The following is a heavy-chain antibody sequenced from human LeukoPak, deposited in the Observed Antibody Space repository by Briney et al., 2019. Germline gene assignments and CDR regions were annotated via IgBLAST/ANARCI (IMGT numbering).Heavy chain of an antibody. V-gene: IGHV1-18*01. D-gene: IGHD6-13*01. CDR3: ARDGSHSSSWSHNWFDP. CDR2: ISAYNGNT. J-gene: IGHJ5*02. CDR1: GYTFTSYG. Sequence: GASVKVSCKASGYTFTSYGISWVRQAPGKGLEWMGWISAYNGNTNYAQKLQGRVTMTTDTSTSTAYMELRSLRSDDTAVYYCARDGSHSSSWSHNWFDPWGQGTLVTVSS.